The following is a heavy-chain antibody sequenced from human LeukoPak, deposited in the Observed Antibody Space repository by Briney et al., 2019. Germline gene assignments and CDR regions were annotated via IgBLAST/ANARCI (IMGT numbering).Heavy chain of an antibody. CDR2: SDPEDGET. Sequence: ASVKVSCKVSGYTLTELSMHWVRQAPGKGLEWMGGSDPEDGETIYAQKFQGRVTMTEDTSTDTAYMELSSLRSEDTAVYYCATVYYGSGSYPDYWGQGTLVTVSS. CDR1: GYTLTELS. D-gene: IGHD3-10*01. CDR3: ATVYYGSGSYPDY. J-gene: IGHJ4*02. V-gene: IGHV1-24*01.